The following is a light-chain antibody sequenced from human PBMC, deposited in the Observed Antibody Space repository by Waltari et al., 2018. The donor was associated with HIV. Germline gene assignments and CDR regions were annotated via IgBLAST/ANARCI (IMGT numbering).Light chain of an antibody. CDR1: ISDIGLYDF. CDR3: SSLTLTHSVL. CDR2: GVS. V-gene: IGLV2-14*03. Sequence: QSALAQPASVAGSPGQSITISCTGSISDIGLYDFVSWYQQYPGTAPRLLIFGVSSRPSGISDRFSGFKSHNTATLTISDLQPEDEADYYCSSLTLTHSVLFGGGTRLTVL. J-gene: IGLJ3*02.